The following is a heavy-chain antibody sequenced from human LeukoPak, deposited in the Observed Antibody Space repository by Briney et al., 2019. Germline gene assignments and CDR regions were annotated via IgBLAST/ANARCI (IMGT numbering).Heavy chain of an antibody. CDR1: GFTFSSYG. Sequence: AGGSLRLSCAASGFTFSSYGMTWVRQAPGKGLEWVGFIRSKAYGGTTEYAASVKGRFTISRDDSKSIAYLQMNSLKTEDTAVYYCTRDQTPYFWGQGTLVTVSS. J-gene: IGHJ4*02. CDR2: IRSKAYGGTT. V-gene: IGHV3-49*04. CDR3: TRDQTPYF.